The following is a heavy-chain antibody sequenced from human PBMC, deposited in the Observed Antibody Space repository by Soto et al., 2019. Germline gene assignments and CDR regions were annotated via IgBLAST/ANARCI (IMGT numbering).Heavy chain of an antibody. CDR3: SRPGGQLVPFDN. J-gene: IGHJ4*02. Sequence: QVQLVESGGGVVQPGRSLRLSCAASGFTFSSYAIHWVRQAPGKGLEWVASIWFDATIENYADSVKGRFTISRDNSKDTVYLQMSSLRVEDTAIYYCSRPGGQLVPFDNWGQGTLVTVSS. V-gene: IGHV3-33*01. CDR1: GFTFSSYA. D-gene: IGHD6-6*01. CDR2: IWFDATIE.